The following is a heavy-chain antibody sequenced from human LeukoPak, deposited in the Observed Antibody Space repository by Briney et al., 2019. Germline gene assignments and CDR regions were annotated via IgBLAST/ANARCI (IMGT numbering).Heavy chain of an antibody. CDR1: GFSISSYE. J-gene: IGHJ6*03. V-gene: IGHV3-48*03. Sequence: GGSLRLSCAASGFSISSYEMNWVRQAPGKGLEWVSHISSSGSTIWYADSVKGRFTISRDNAKNSLYLQMNSLRAEDTAVYYCARVEQAPYYYYMDVWGKGTTVTVSS. CDR3: ARVEQAPYYYYMDV. D-gene: IGHD1/OR15-1a*01. CDR2: ISSSGSTI.